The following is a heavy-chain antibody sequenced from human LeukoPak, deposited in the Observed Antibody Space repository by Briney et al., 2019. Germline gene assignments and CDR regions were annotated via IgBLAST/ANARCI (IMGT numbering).Heavy chain of an antibody. CDR3: AKALDQWDQAAGWDF. J-gene: IGHJ4*02. V-gene: IGHV3-30*02. Sequence: PGGSLRLSCEGSGFSFGAYDIHWVRQVPGKGLEWVAFIRSTGGNKYYADAVKGRFTLSRDNSKNTSYLQMNSLRIEDTALYHCAKALDQWDQAAGWDFWGQGSLVTVSS. CDR2: IRSTGGNK. CDR1: GFSFGAYD. D-gene: IGHD1/OR15-1a*01.